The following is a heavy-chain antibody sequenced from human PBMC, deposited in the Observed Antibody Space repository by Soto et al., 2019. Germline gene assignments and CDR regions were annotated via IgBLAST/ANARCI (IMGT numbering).Heavy chain of an antibody. D-gene: IGHD5-12*01. Sequence: QITLKESGPTLMKPTQTLTLTCTFSGFSLSTRGVGVAWLRQPPGKALEWLALIFWDDDKWYTPSPKSRLTLTEDTSKNQVVLIMTNMDPVDTATYYCAHRPRGYAYYFDFWGQGTLVTVSS. CDR1: GFSLSTRGVG. CDR2: IFWDDDK. J-gene: IGHJ4*02. V-gene: IGHV2-5*02. CDR3: AHRPRGYAYYFDF.